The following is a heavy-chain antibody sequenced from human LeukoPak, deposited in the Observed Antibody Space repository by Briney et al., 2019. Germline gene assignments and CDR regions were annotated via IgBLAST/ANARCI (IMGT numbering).Heavy chain of an antibody. CDR3: AKGGAIDYYYYGMDV. Sequence: SGGSLRLSCAASGFTFSSYWMSWVRQAPGKGLEWVSAISGSGGSTYYADSVKGRFTISRDNSKNTLYLQMNSLRAEDTAVYYCAKGGAIDYYYYGMDVWGQGTTVTVSS. D-gene: IGHD3-16*02. CDR2: ISGSGGST. V-gene: IGHV3-23*01. CDR1: GFTFSSYW. J-gene: IGHJ6*02.